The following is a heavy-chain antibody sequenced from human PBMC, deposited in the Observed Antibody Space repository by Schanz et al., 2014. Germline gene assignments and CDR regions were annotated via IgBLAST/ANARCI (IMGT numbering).Heavy chain of an antibody. J-gene: IGHJ4*02. CDR1: GYTFTSYS. CDR3: ARDLAVDSGYYGGGHYGDRDV. D-gene: IGHD3-22*01. Sequence: QVQLVQSGAEVKKPGASVKVSCKASGYTFTSYSIHWVRQAPGQGLEWMVWINVGNGNMKYSQKFHGRVTITWDTSSSNADIKLSSLRSKHTAMELSARDLAVDSGYYGGGHYGDRDVWGQGTLIAVSS. CDR2: INVGNGNM. V-gene: IGHV1-3*01.